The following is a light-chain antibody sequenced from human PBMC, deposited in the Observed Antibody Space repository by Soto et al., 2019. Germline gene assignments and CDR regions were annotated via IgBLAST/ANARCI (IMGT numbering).Light chain of an antibody. CDR3: SSYASSNWV. V-gene: IGLV2-14*01. Sequence: QSALTQPASVSGSPGQSITISCTGTSSDVGGYNSVSWYQQHPGKAPKLMIYDVSNRPSGVSNRFSGSKSGNTASLTISGLQAEDEADYYCSSYASSNWVFGGGTQLTVL. CDR1: SSDVGGYNS. J-gene: IGLJ3*02. CDR2: DVS.